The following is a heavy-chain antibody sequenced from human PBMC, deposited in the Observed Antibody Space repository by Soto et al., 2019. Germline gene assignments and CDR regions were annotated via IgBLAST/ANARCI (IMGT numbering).Heavy chain of an antibody. CDR3: QRGPAAARETSFDP. V-gene: IGHV1-18*04. J-gene: IGHJ5*02. CDR2: ISAYNGNT. D-gene: IGHD6-13*01. Sequence: ASVKVSCKASGYTVTRHGISLVRLAPGQGLEWMGWISAYNGNTNYAQKLQGRVTMTTDTSTSTAYMELRSLRSDDTAVYYCQRGPAAARETSFDPWGQGTLVTVSS. CDR1: GYTVTRHG.